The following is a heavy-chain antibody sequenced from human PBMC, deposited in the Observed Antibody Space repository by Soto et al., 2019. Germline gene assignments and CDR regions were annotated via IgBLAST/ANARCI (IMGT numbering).Heavy chain of an antibody. Sequence: QVQLVQSGAEVKKPGASVKVSCKASGYTFTGYYMHWVRQAPGQGLEWMGWINPNSGGTNYAQKFQGRNTMTRDTSTSTAYMELSRLRSDDTAVYYCAREPGITGNPYYYYGMDVWGQGTTVTVSS. J-gene: IGHJ6*02. D-gene: IGHD1-20*01. CDR2: INPNSGGT. CDR3: AREPGITGNPYYYYGMDV. CDR1: GYTFTGYY. V-gene: IGHV1-2*02.